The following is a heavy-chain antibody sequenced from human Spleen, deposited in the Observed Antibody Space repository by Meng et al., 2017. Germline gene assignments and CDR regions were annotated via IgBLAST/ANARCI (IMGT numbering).Heavy chain of an antibody. V-gene: IGHV1-2*02. CDR1: GYTFTGYY. Sequence: ASVKVSCKASGYTFTGYYMHWVRQAPGQGLEWMGWINPNSGGTNYAEKFQGRVTMTRDTSMSTAYTELSSLRYDGTAVYYCATFGDYYYDSSGYCWGQGTLVTVSS. CDR3: ATFGDYYYDSSGYC. J-gene: IGHJ4*02. CDR2: INPNSGGT. D-gene: IGHD3-22*01.